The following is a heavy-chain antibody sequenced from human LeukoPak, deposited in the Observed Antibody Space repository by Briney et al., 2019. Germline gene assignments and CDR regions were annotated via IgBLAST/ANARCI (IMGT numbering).Heavy chain of an antibody. CDR1: GGSISSGSYY. Sequence: SETLSLTCTVSGGSISSGSYYWSWIRQPAGKGLEWIGRIYTSGSTNYNPSLKSRVTISVDTSKNQFSLKLSSVTAADTAVYYCARYGVMNYYYYMDVWGKGTTVTISS. J-gene: IGHJ6*03. CDR2: IYTSGST. CDR3: ARYGVMNYYYYMDV. D-gene: IGHD3-16*01. V-gene: IGHV4-61*02.